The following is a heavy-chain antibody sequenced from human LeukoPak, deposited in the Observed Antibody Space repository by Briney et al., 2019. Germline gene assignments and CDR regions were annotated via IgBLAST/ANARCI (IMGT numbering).Heavy chain of an antibody. V-gene: IGHV4-34*01. CDR3: ARHVSGSYYSYYYYYMDV. D-gene: IGHD1-26*01. CDR2: INHSGST. Sequence: SETLSLTCSFSGYSISSGYYWSWIRQPPGKGLEWIGEINHSGSTNYNPSLKSRVTISVDTSKNQFSLKLSSVTAADTAVYYCARHVSGSYYSYYYYYMDVWGKGTTVTVSS. J-gene: IGHJ6*03. CDR1: GYSISSGYY.